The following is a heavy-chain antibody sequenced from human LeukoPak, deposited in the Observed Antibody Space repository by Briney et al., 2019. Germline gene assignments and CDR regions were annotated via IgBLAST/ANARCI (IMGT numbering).Heavy chain of an antibody. CDR3: AKYYDILTGSWFDP. CDR2: IIPIFGTA. V-gene: IGHV1-69*05. Sequence: ASVKVSCKASGGTFSSYAISWVRQAPGQGLKWMGGIIPIFGTANYAQKFQGRVTITTDESTSTAYMELSSLRSEDTAVYYCAKYYDILTGSWFDPWGQGTLVTVSS. CDR1: GGTFSSYA. D-gene: IGHD3-9*01. J-gene: IGHJ5*02.